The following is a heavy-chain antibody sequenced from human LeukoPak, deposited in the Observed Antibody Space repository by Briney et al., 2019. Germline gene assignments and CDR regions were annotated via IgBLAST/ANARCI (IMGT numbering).Heavy chain of an antibody. CDR1: VYPFSSYR. CDR2: IKQDGSKK. Sequence: GESLRLSWVASVYPFSSYRMTWVREAPGKGLEWVANIKQDGSKKSYVDSVKGRLTISRDNAKNSLYLQMNSLRAEDTAIYYCTRVGYIDDGIDYWGQGTLVTVSS. J-gene: IGHJ4*02. V-gene: IGHV3-7*04. CDR3: TRVGYIDDGIDY. D-gene: IGHD5-24*01.